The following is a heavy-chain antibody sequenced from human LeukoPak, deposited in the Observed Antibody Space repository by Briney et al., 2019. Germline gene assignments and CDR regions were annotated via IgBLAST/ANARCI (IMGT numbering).Heavy chain of an antibody. CDR2: ISGSGGST. CDR3: AKSRAIVVVVADTPLDY. Sequence: PGGSLRLSCAASGFTFSSYATSWVRQAPGKGLEWVSAISGSGGSTYYADSVKGRFTISRDNSKNTLYLQMNSLRAEDTAVYYCAKSRAIVVVVADTPLDYWGRGTLVTVSS. V-gene: IGHV3-23*01. D-gene: IGHD2-15*01. CDR1: GFTFSSYA. J-gene: IGHJ4*02.